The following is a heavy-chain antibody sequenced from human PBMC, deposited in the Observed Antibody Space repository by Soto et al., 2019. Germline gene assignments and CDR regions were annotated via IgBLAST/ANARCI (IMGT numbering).Heavy chain of an antibody. J-gene: IGHJ6*02. Sequence: GGSLRLSCAASGFTFSSYAMHWVRQAPGKGLEWVAVISYDGSNKYYADSVKGRFTISRDNSKNTLYLQMNSLRAEDTAVYYCARDVVRYCSSTSCYPSPHYYYYGMDVWGQGTTVTVSS. V-gene: IGHV3-30-3*01. CDR3: ARDVVRYCSSTSCYPSPHYYYYGMDV. CDR1: GFTFSSYA. D-gene: IGHD2-2*01. CDR2: ISYDGSNK.